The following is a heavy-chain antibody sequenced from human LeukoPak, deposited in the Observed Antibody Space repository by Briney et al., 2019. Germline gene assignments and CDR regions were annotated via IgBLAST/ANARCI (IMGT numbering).Heavy chain of an antibody. CDR1: GFTFSSYD. CDR2: IGTAGDT. D-gene: IGHD1-7*01. J-gene: IGHJ6*04. V-gene: IGHV3-13*01. CDR3: ARVELSYYGMDV. Sequence: GGSLRLSCAASGFTFSSYDMHWVRQATGTGLEWVSAIGTAGDTYYPGSVKGRFTISRENAKNSLYLQRNSRRAGDTAVYYCARVELSYYGMDVWGKGTTVTVSS.